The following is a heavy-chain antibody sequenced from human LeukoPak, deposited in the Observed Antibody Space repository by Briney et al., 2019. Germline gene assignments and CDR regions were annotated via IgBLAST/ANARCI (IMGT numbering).Heavy chain of an antibody. V-gene: IGHV1-69*05. Sequence: GSSVKVSCKASGGTFSSYAISWVRQAPGQGLEWMGGIIPIFGTASYAQKFQGRVTITTDESTSTAYMELSSLRSEDTAVYYCARGMAGIQLWSPYYFDYWGQGTLVTVSS. CDR2: IIPIFGTA. CDR3: ARGMAGIQLWSPYYFDY. D-gene: IGHD5-18*01. J-gene: IGHJ4*02. CDR1: GGTFSSYA.